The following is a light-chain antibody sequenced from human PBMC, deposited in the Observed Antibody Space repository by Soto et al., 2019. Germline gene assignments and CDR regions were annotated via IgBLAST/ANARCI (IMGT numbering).Light chain of an antibody. Sequence: EVVLTQSPATLSLSPGERATLSCRASQTVSSGHLAWYQQKPGQAPRLLISGGTSRATGIPDRFSGSGSGTDFTLTVSRLEPEDCAVYYCQQYVSSPYTFGQGTKLEIK. V-gene: IGKV3-20*01. CDR3: QQYVSSPYT. J-gene: IGKJ2*01. CDR2: GGT. CDR1: QTVSSGH.